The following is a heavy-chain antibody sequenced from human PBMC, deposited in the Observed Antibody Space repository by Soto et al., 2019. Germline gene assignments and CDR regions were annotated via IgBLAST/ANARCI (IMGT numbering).Heavy chain of an antibody. CDR1: GFTVSSNY. D-gene: IGHD3-16*01. J-gene: IGHJ6*02. CDR2: IYSGGTT. V-gene: IGHV3-66*01. CDR3: ARGGSASGGYYYYVMDV. Sequence: EVQLVESGGGLVQPGGSLRLSCTASGFTVSSNYMSWVRQAPGKRLEWVSVIYSGGTTYYADSVKGRFTISRDNSKNTLYLQMNSLRAEDTAVYYCARGGSASGGYYYYVMDVWGQGTTVTVSS.